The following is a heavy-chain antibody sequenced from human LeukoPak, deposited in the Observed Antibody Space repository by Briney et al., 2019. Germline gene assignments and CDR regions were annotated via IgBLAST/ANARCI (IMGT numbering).Heavy chain of an antibody. Sequence: GESLKVSCKGSGYRFTDYWIGWVRQMPGKGLEWMGIIYPGDSDTRYSPSFQGQVTISVDKSINTAHLQWGSLKASDTAMYYCARGAAGTIPDYYYFGMDIWGQGTTVTVSS. CDR1: GYRFTDYW. CDR2: IYPGDSDT. V-gene: IGHV5-51*01. CDR3: ARGAAGTIPDYYYFGMDI. D-gene: IGHD1-7*01. J-gene: IGHJ6*02.